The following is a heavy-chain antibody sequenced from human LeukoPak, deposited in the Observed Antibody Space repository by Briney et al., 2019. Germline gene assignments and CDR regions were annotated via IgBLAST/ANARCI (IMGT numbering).Heavy chain of an antibody. CDR1: GFTFSSYG. CDR3: ARGLAVAGTGDAFDI. Sequence: PGRSLRLSCAASGFTFSSYGMHWVRQTPGKGLEWVAIIWSDGSNKYYADSVKGRFTISRDNSKNTLYLQMNSLRAEDTAVYYCARGLAVAGTGDAFDIWGQGTMVTVSS. J-gene: IGHJ3*02. CDR2: IWSDGSNK. D-gene: IGHD6-19*01. V-gene: IGHV3-33*01.